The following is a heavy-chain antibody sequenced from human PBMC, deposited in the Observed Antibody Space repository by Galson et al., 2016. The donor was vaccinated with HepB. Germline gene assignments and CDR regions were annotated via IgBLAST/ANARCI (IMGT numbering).Heavy chain of an antibody. D-gene: IGHD3-3*01. J-gene: IGHJ3*01. CDR3: ARGGPTITIFGGERGAFDV. CDR2: IYPGDSDT. Sequence: QSGAEVTEPGESLKISCKGSGYKFISYWIGWVRQMPGKGLEWMGIIYPGDSDTRYSPSFQGQVTISTDKSISTAYLQWSSLKASDTAIYYCARGGPTITIFGGERGAFDVWGQGTMVTVSS. CDR1: GYKFISYW. V-gene: IGHV5-51*01.